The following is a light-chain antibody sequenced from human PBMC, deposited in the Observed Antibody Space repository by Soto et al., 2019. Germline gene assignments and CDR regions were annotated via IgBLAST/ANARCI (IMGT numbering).Light chain of an antibody. CDR2: QDT. CDR3: QAWDSSSYV. J-gene: IGLJ1*01. CDR1: KLGGKY. Sequence: SYELTQPPSVSVSPGQTASITCSGDKLGGKYASWYQQKPGQSPVLVIYQDTKRPSGIPERISGSNSGNTATLTISGTQALDEADYYCQAWDSSSYVFGTGTKLTVL. V-gene: IGLV3-1*01.